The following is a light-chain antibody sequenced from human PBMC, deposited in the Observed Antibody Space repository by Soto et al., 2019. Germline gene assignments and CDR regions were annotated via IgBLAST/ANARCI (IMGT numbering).Light chain of an antibody. CDR2: EGS. CDR1: STDVGSYNL. CDR3: CSYAGSSNFNV. Sequence: QSALTQPASVSGSPRQSITISCTGTSTDVGSYNLVSWYQQHPGKAPKLLIYEGSKRPSGVSNRFSGTKSGNTASLTISGLQAEDEADCRCCSYAGSSNFNVLGIGTKLTVL. J-gene: IGLJ1*01. V-gene: IGLV2-23*03.